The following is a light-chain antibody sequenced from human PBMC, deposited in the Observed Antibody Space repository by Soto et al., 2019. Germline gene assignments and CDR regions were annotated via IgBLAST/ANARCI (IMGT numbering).Light chain of an antibody. CDR1: SGHNSYA. CDR2: LNSDGSH. CDR3: QTWSTDIRV. J-gene: IGLJ3*02. V-gene: IGLV4-69*01. Sequence: QLVLTQPPSASASLGASVKLTCTLSSGHNSYAIAWHQQQPEKGPRYLMKLNSDGSHSKGDGIPDRFSGSSSGAERYLTISSRQSEDEADYYCQTWSTDIRVFGGGTKVTVL.